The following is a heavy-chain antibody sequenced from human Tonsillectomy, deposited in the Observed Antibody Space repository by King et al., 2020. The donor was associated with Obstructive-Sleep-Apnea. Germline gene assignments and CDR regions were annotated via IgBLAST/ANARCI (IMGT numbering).Heavy chain of an antibody. Sequence: VQLVESGGGLVRPGGSLRLSCAASGFTFISYAITWVRQAPGKGLEWVSAIRVSGGRRYCADSVKGRFTISRDNSKNTLYLQMNSLRAEDTAVYYCAKLLWFGELFGKYGMDVWGQGTTVTVSS. CDR2: IRVSGGRR. J-gene: IGHJ6*02. V-gene: IGHV3-23*04. D-gene: IGHD3-10*01. CDR3: AKLLWFGELFGKYGMDV. CDR1: GFTFISYA.